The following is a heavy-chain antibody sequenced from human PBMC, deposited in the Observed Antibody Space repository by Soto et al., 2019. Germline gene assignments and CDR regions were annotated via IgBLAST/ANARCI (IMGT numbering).Heavy chain of an antibody. Sequence: GGSLRLSCAASGFTFSSYGMHWVRQAPGKGLEWVAVIWYDGSNKYYADSVKGRFTISRDNSKNTLYLQMNSLRAEDTAVYYCARDRFFLENYFDYWGQGTLVTVSS. CDR3: ARDRFFLENYFDY. J-gene: IGHJ4*02. CDR1: GFTFSSYG. D-gene: IGHD3-3*01. V-gene: IGHV3-33*01. CDR2: IWYDGSNK.